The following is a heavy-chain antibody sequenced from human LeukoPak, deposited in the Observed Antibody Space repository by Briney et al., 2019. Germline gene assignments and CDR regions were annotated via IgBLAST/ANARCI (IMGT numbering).Heavy chain of an antibody. D-gene: IGHD5-18*01. CDR3: AKNGGYSYGLYYFDY. J-gene: IGHJ4*02. CDR1: GFAFSSYA. V-gene: IGHV3-23*01. Sequence: GGSLRLSCAASGFAFSSYAMSWVRQAPGKGLEWVSSIISSGGVTYYADSVKGRFTISRDNSKNAVYLQMDSLRAEDSAVYYCAKNGGYSYGLYYFDYWGQGTLVTVSS. CDR2: IISSGGVT.